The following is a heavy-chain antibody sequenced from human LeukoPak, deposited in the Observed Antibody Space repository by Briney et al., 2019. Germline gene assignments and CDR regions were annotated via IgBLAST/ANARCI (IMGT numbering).Heavy chain of an antibody. D-gene: IGHD3-16*02. CDR3: ARVAFGGVIAALFDY. CDR2: IYYSGST. CDR1: GGSISSGGYS. V-gene: IGHV4-31*11. J-gene: IGHJ4*02. Sequence: SQTLSLTCAVSGGSISSGGYSWSWIRQPPGKGLEWIGYIYYSGSTYYNPSLKSRVTISVDTSKNQFSLKLSSVTAADTAVYYCARVAFGGVIAALFDYWGQGTLVTVSS.